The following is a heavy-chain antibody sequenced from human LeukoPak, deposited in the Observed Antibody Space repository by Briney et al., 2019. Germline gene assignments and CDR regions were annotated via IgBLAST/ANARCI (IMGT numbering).Heavy chain of an antibody. CDR3: AKAWVPGRGQYQLPRPRVAGPFFDY. J-gene: IGHJ4*02. V-gene: IGHV3-23*01. D-gene: IGHD2-2*01. CDR1: GFTFSSYA. Sequence: GGSLRLSCAASGFTFSSYAMSWVRQAPGKGLEWVSAISGSGGSTYYADSVKGRFTISRDNSKNTLYLQMNSLRAEDTAVYYCAKAWVPGRGQYQLPRPRVAGPFFDYWGQGTLVTVSS. CDR2: ISGSGGST.